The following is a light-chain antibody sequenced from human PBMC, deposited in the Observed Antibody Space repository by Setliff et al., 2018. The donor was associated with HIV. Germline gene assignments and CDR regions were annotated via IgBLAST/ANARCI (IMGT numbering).Light chain of an antibody. CDR3: NSYTNTNTQV. CDR2: EVN. J-gene: IGLJ1*01. V-gene: IGLV2-14*01. Sequence: SALTQPASVSGSPGQSITISCTGANSDIGAYNYVSWYQQHPDKAPKLIIYEVNNRPSGVSDRFSGSKSGNTASLTISGLQAEDEANYYCNSYTNTNTQVFGTGTKVTVL. CDR1: NSDIGAYNY.